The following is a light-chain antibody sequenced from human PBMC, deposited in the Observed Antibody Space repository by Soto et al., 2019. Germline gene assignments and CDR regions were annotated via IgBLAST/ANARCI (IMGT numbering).Light chain of an antibody. V-gene: IGLV4-69*01. Sequence: QSVLTQSPSASASLGASVKLTCTLSSGHSSYAIAWHQQQPEKGPRYLMKLNSDGSHSKGDGIPDRFSGSSSGAERYLTISSLQSEDEADYYCQTGGTGIHYVFGTGTKLTVL. CDR2: LNSDGSH. J-gene: IGLJ1*01. CDR3: QTGGTGIHYV. CDR1: SGHSSYA.